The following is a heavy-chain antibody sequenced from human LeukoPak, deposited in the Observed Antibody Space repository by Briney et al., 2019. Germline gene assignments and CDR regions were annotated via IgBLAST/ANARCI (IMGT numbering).Heavy chain of an antibody. CDR1: GGTFSSYA. V-gene: IGHV1-69*04. D-gene: IGHD6-19*01. J-gene: IGHJ4*02. Sequence: ASVKVSCKASGGTFSSYAISWVRQAPGQGLEWMGRIIPILGVVNYAQKFQGRVTITADKSTGTAYMELSSLRSEDTAVYYCARPSRGIAVVSGGTSFDYWGQGTLVTVSS. CDR3: ARPSRGIAVVSGGTSFDY. CDR2: IIPILGVV.